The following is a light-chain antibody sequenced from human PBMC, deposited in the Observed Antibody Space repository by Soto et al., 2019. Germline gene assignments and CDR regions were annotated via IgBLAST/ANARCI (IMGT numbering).Light chain of an antibody. CDR1: QSVGTW. CDR2: DAS. J-gene: IGKJ1*01. Sequence: DIRMTQSPSTLSASVGGRVTITCRASQSVGTWVAWYQQKPGTAPKLLIYDASTLESGVPSTFDGSGFGTEFTLTISSLQPDDFASYYCQEYSDSSWTFGQGTKVDIK. CDR3: QEYSDSSWT. V-gene: IGKV1-5*01.